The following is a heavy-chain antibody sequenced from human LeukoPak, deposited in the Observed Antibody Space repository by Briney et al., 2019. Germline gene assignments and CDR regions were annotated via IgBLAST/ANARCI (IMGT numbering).Heavy chain of an antibody. CDR3: ARDFSSNWYGTTDY. CDR1: GFSFSSYS. CDR2: IRSKAYGGTT. J-gene: IGHJ4*02. D-gene: IGHD6-13*01. V-gene: IGHV3-49*04. Sequence: PGGSLRLSCAASGFSFSSYSVNWVRQAPGKGLEWVGFIRSKAYGGTTEYAASVSGRFTVSRDDSKSIAYLQMNSLKTDDTAVYYCARDFSSNWYGTTDYWGQGTLVTVSS.